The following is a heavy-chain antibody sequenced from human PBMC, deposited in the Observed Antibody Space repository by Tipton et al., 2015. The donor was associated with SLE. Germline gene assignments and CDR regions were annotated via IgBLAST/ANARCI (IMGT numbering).Heavy chain of an antibody. Sequence: TLSLTCAIYGGSINVYYWSWVRQPPGKGLEWIGYVSYSGSTNYNPSLQSRVTISVDTSKNQFSLKLRSVTAADTAVDYCARLPDYFDHWGQGALVTVSS. CDR1: GGSINVYY. CDR3: ARLPDYFDH. V-gene: IGHV4-59*01. CDR2: VSYSGST. J-gene: IGHJ4*02.